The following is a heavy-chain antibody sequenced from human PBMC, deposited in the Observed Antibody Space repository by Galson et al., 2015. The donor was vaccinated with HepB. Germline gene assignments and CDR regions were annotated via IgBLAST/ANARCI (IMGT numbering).Heavy chain of an antibody. D-gene: IGHD3-22*01. CDR3: AREGEGTMSQRAFDI. V-gene: IGHV3-30*04. Sequence: SLRLSCAASGFTFSSYAMHWVRQAPGKGLEWVAVISYDGSNKYYADSVKGRFTISRDNSKNTLYLQMNSLRAEDTAVYYCAREGEGTMSQRAFDIWGQGTMVTVSS. CDR2: ISYDGSNK. J-gene: IGHJ3*02. CDR1: GFTFSSYA.